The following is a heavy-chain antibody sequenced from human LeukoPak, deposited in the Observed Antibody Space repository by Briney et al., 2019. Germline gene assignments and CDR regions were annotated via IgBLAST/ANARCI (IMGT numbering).Heavy chain of an antibody. J-gene: IGHJ3*02. D-gene: IGHD3-22*01. V-gene: IGHV4-31*03. Sequence: SETLSLTCTVSCGSISSGGYYWSWIRQHPGKGLEWIGYIYYSGSTYYNPSLKSRVTISVDTSKNQFSLKLSSVTAADTAVYYCARDYYQLGAFDIWGQGTMVTVSS. CDR1: CGSISSGGYY. CDR3: ARDYYQLGAFDI. CDR2: IYYSGST.